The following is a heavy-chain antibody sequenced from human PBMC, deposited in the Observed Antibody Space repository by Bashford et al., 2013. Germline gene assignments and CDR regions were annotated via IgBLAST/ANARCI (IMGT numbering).Heavy chain of an antibody. CDR1: GFPFSIYN. Sequence: GGSLRLSCAASGFPFSIYNMHWVRQAPGKGLEWVSIISYNGNTKHYSDSVKGRFTVSRDNSRNTLFLQMNSLTSDDTAVYFCAREYTSSGVAPLTSWGQGTRGHRLL. D-gene: IGHD3-22*01. CDR3: AREYTSSGVAPLTS. J-gene: IGHJ4*02. V-gene: IGHV3-30*04. CDR2: ISYNGNTK.